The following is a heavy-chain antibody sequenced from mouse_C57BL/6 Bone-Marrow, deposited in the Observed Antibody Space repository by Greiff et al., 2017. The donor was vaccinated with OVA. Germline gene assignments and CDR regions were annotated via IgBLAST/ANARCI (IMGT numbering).Heavy chain of an antibody. Sequence: EVMLVESGGGLVQPQGSLKLSCAASGFSFNTYAMNWVRQAPGKGLEWVARIRSKSNNYATYYADSVKDRFTISRDDSESMLYLQMNNLKTEDTAMYYCVRHEGENEEVYFDYWGQGTTLTVSS. V-gene: IGHV10-1*01. CDR1: GFSFNTYA. J-gene: IGHJ2*01. CDR2: IRSKSNNYAT. CDR3: VRHEGENEEVYFDY.